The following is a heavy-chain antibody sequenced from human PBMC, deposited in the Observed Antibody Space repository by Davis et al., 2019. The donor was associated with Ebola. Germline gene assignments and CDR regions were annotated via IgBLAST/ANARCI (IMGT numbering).Heavy chain of an antibody. Sequence: GESLKISCAASGFTFSGSAMHWVRQASGKGLEWVGRIRSKANSYATAYAASVKGRFTISRDDSKNTAYLQMNSLKIEDTAVYYCTSGITGTRGDYWGQGTLVTVSS. CDR1: GFTFSGSA. CDR3: TSGITGTRGDY. D-gene: IGHD1-20*01. V-gene: IGHV3-73*01. CDR2: IRSKANSYAT. J-gene: IGHJ4*02.